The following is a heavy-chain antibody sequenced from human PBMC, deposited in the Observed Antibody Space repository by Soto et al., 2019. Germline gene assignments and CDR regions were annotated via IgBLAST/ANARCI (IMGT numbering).Heavy chain of an antibody. CDR2: ISTSADRP. J-gene: IGHJ4*02. CDR1: GFTFSGYA. CDR3: AKDADTYYYDSSGYYFLDY. D-gene: IGHD3-22*01. Sequence: GGSLRLSCAGSGFTFSGYAMTWVRQAPGKGLEWVSVISTSADRPDYADSVKGRFTISRDNSKNTLYLQMNSLRAEDTAVYYCAKDADTYYYDSSGYYFLDYWGQGTLVTVSS. V-gene: IGHV3-23*01.